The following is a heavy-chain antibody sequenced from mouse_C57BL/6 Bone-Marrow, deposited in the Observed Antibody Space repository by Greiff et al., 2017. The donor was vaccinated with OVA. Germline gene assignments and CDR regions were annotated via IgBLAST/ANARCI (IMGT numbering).Heavy chain of an antibody. CDR1: GFTFSDFY. Sequence: EVKLMESGGGLVQSGRSLRLSCATSGFTFSDFYMEWVRQAPGKGLEWIAASRNKANDYTTEYSASVKGRFIVSRDTSQSILYLQMNALRAEDTAIYYCAREAPHYYGSSWWYFDVWGTGTTVTVSS. CDR2: SRNKANDYTT. CDR3: AREAPHYYGSSWWYFDV. V-gene: IGHV7-1*01. J-gene: IGHJ1*03. D-gene: IGHD1-1*01.